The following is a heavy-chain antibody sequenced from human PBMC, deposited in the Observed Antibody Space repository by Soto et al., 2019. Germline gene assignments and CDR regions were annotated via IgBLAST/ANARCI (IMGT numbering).Heavy chain of an antibody. V-gene: IGHV1-69*06. Sequence: QVQLVQSGAELKKPGASVNVSCAASGGTFKTYTINWVRQAPGQGLEWIGQIIPMYDSPNYAQRFQGRVTISADNSTNIAYMELSCLRSEDTAMYYCATWRTYSGSYCFDYWGQGTLVSVSS. J-gene: IGHJ4*02. D-gene: IGHD1-26*01. CDR2: IIPMYDSP. CDR1: GGTFKTYT. CDR3: ATWRTYSGSYCFDY.